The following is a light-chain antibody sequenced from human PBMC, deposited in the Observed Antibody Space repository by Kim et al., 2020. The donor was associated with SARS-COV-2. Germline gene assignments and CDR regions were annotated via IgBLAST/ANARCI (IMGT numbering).Light chain of an antibody. CDR1: SSDVVGYNF. CDR3: SSYAGSDNLV. J-gene: IGLJ2*01. CDR2: EVN. Sequence: VPVSCTGASSDVVGYNFVACYLQPPGKAPKLMISEVNKRPSGVPDRFSGSKSANTASLTVSGLQDEDEGTYYCSSYAGSDNLVFGGGTQLTVL. V-gene: IGLV2-8*01.